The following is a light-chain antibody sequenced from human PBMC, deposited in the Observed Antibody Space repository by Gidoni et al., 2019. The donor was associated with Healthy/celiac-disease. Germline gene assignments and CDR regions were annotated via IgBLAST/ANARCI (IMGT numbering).Light chain of an antibody. J-gene: IGKJ5*01. CDR3: QQLIL. CDR2: AAS. CDR1: PGISSY. Sequence: DIQLTQSPSFLSASVGDRVTITCRASPGISSYLAWYQQKPGKAPKPLAYAASTLQSGVPARFSGSGSGTEFTLTISSLQPEDYATYYCQQLILFGQGTQLEIK. V-gene: IGKV1-9*01.